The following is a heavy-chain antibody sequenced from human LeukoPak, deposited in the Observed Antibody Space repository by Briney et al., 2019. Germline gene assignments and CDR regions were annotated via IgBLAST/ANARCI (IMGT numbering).Heavy chain of an antibody. CDR2: IYHSGST. V-gene: IGHV4-38-2*02. J-gene: IGHJ5*02. Sequence: SETLSLTCTASGYSISSGYYWGWIRQPPGQGLEWIGSIYHSGSTYYNPSLKRQITISVATSKKQFSLKRSSVTAATMAVYYCARVWGTYYYDSSGYSNSFDPWGQATLVTVSS. CDR1: GYSISSGYY. D-gene: IGHD3-22*01. CDR3: ARVWGTYYYDSSGYSNSFDP.